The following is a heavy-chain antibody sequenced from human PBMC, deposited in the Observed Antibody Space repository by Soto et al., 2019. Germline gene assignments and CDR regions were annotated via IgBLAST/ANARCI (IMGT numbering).Heavy chain of an antibody. CDR3: ARYHYYYCMDV. Sequence: QVQLVQSGAEVXKPGAXVXXSCKASGYTFTTYDINWVRQATGQGLEWMGWMNPNSGNTVYAQKFQGRVTMTRNTSINTAYMELTSLTSDDTAVYYCARYHYYYCMDVWGQGTTVTVSS. J-gene: IGHJ6*02. CDR1: GYTFTTYD. D-gene: IGHD3-22*01. V-gene: IGHV1-8*01. CDR2: MNPNSGNT.